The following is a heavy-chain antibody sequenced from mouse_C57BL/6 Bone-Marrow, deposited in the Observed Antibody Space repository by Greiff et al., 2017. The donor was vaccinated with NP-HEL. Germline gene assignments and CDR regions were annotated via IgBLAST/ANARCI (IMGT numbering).Heavy chain of an antibody. CDR1: GFTFSSYA. CDR3: ARDYDYDGEYFDY. CDR2: ISDGGSYT. D-gene: IGHD2-4*01. Sequence: EVMLVESGGGLVKPGGSLKLSCAASGFTFSSYAMSWVRQTPEKRLEWVATISDGGSYTYYPDNVKGRFTISRDKAKNNLYLQMSHLKSEDTAMYYCARDYDYDGEYFDYGGQGTTLTVSS. J-gene: IGHJ2*01. V-gene: IGHV5-4*01.